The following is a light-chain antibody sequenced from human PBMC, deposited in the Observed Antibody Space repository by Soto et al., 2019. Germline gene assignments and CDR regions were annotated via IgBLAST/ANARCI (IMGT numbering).Light chain of an antibody. CDR2: DVT. V-gene: IGLV2-14*01. CDR3: SSYTSNTTPYV. J-gene: IGLJ1*01. Sequence: QSALTQPASVSGSPGQSVAISCTGTSSDFGAYNYVSWYQQHPGKVPKLVIYDVTNRPSGVSDRFSGSKPGNTASLTISGLQAEDEADYYCSSYTSNTTPYVFGTGTKVTVL. CDR1: SSDFGAYNY.